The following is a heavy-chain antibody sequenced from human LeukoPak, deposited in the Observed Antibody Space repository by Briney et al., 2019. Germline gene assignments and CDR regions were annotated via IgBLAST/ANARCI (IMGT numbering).Heavy chain of an antibody. V-gene: IGHV4-59*08. CDR2: IYYSGST. CDR1: GGSISSYY. D-gene: IGHD3-22*01. Sequence: PSETLSLTCTVSGGSISSYYWSWIRQPPGKGLEWIGYIYYSGSTNYNPSLKSRVTISVDTSKNQFSLKLSSVTAADTAVYYCARHSTNYYDSSGYQFDYWGQGTLVTVSS. J-gene: IGHJ4*02. CDR3: ARHSTNYYDSSGYQFDY.